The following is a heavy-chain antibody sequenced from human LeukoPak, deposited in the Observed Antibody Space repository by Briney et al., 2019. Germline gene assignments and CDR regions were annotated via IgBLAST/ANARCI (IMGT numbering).Heavy chain of an antibody. J-gene: IGHJ4*02. CDR1: GFTFGSYA. CDR3: AKEELKLRVTIFGVVIN. D-gene: IGHD3-3*01. CDR2: ISGSGGTT. Sequence: GGSLRLSCAASGFTFGSYAMSWVRQAPGKGLEWVSAISGSGGTTYYADSVKGRFTISRDNAKNTLYLQMNSLRAEDTAVYYCAKEELKLRVTIFGVVINWGQGTLVTVSS. V-gene: IGHV3-23*01.